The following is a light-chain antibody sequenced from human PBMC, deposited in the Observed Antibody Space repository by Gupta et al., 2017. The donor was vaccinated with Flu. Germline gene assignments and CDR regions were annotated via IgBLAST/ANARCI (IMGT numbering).Light chain of an antibody. Sequence: DIVITQSPLSLPVTPGEPASISCRSSQLLLHSNGYYYLYWYLQKPGQSPQLLIYLGSHRASGVPDRFSGSGSGTDFTLKISRVEAEDVGFYYCRQGLQAPLAFGGGTKVEIK. J-gene: IGKJ4*01. V-gene: IGKV2-28*01. CDR1: QLLLHSNGYYY. CDR3: RQGLQAPLA. CDR2: LGS.